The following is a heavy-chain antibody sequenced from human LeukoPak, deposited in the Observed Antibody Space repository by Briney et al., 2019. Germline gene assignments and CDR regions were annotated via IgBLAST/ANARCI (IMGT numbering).Heavy chain of an antibody. D-gene: IGHD6-19*01. J-gene: IGHJ4*02. V-gene: IGHV4-39*01. Sequence: SETLSLTCTVSGGSISSSDYYWGWIRQPPGKGPQWIGSIYYGGSTYYNPSLKSRVSISVDTSKNQFSLKLSSVIATDTAVYYCARHSSGWYYFDYWGQGTLVTVSS. CDR2: IYYGGST. CDR1: GGSISSSDYY. CDR3: ARHSSGWYYFDY.